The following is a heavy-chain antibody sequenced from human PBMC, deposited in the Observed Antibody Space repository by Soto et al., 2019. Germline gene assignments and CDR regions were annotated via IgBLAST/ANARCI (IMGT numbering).Heavy chain of an antibody. D-gene: IGHD1-26*01. CDR1: GYTFTSYY. CDR3: ARVGVAVNWFDP. J-gene: IGHJ5*02. CDR2: INPSGGST. V-gene: IGHV1-46*01. Sequence: ASVKVSCKASGYTFTSYYMHWVRQAPGQGLEWMGIINPSGGSTSYAQKFQGRVTITRDTSTSTVYMELSSLRSEDTAVYYCARVGVAVNWFDPWGQGTLVTVSS.